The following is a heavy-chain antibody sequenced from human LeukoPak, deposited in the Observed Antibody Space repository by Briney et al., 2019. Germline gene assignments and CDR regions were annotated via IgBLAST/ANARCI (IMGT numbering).Heavy chain of an antibody. CDR3: ARMVAPPNDAFDI. D-gene: IGHD2-8*01. CDR1: GGTFSSYA. J-gene: IGHJ3*02. Sequence: SVKVSCEASGGTFSSYAISWVRQAPGQGLEWMGGIIPIFGTANYAQKFQGRVTITTDESTSTAYMELSSLRSEDTAVYYCARMVAPPNDAFDIWGQGTMVTVSS. V-gene: IGHV1-69*05. CDR2: IIPIFGTA.